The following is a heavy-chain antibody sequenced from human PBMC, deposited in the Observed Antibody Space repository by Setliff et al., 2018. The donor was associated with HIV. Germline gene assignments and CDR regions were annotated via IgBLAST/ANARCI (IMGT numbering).Heavy chain of an antibody. CDR3: ARRPISPFTLTTGMLDP. CDR2: INDGGNT. D-gene: IGHD4-17*01. Sequence: SETLSLTCAVSGGSLSGYYWTWIRQTTEKGLQWIGEINDGGNTNDSPSLKSRVSMSVYTSKNQFSLRLISVTAADTAVYYCARRPISPFTLTTGMLDPWGQGIRVTVSS. J-gene: IGHJ5*02. CDR1: GGSLSGYY. V-gene: IGHV4-34*01.